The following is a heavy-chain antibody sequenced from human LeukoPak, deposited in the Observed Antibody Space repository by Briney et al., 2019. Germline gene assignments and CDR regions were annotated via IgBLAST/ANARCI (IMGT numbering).Heavy chain of an antibody. Sequence: SETLSLTCAVYGGSFSGYYWSWIRQPPGKGLEWIGEINRSGSTNYNPSLKSRVTISVDTSKNQFSLKLSSVTAADTAVYYCARRKYGSGSYYHYYYMDVWGKGTTVTVSS. J-gene: IGHJ6*03. CDR2: INRSGST. D-gene: IGHD3-10*01. CDR3: ARRKYGSGSYYHYYYMDV. V-gene: IGHV4-34*01. CDR1: GGSFSGYY.